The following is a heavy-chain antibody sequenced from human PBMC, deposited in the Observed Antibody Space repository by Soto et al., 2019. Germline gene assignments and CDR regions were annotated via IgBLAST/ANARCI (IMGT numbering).Heavy chain of an antibody. CDR1: GFTFSGSA. D-gene: IGHD3-22*01. V-gene: IGHV3-73*01. CDR2: IRSKANSYAT. J-gene: IGHJ4*02. Sequence: GSLRVAGSASGFTFSGSAMHWVRQASGKGLEWVGRIRSKANSYATAYAASVKGRFTISRDDSKNTAYLQMNSLKTEDTAVYYCNRRYYYDSSGYWIDYWGQGTLVTVYS. CDR3: NRRYYYDSSGYWIDY.